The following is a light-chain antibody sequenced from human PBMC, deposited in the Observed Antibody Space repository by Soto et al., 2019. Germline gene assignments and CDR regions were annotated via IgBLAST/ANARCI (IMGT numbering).Light chain of an antibody. CDR2: AAS. V-gene: IGKV1-39*01. CDR1: QSISSY. Sequence: DIQMTQSPSSLSASVGDRVTITCRASQSISSYLNWYQQKPGKAPKLLIYAASSLQSGVPSRFRGSGTGTDFTRTIRSLQPEDFANYYCQQSYSTPWTFGQGTKVEIK. CDR3: QQSYSTPWT. J-gene: IGKJ1*01.